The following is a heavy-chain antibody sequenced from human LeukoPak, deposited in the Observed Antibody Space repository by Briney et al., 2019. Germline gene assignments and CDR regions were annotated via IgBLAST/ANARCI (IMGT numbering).Heavy chain of an antibody. CDR2: IYYSGST. Sequence: SETLSLTCTVSGGSISSYYWSWIRQPPGKGLEWIGYIYYSGSTNYNPSLKSRVTISVDTSKNQFSLKLSSVTAADTAVYYCAREITIFGVVRFDPWGQGTLVTASS. CDR3: AREITIFGVVRFDP. V-gene: IGHV4-59*01. CDR1: GGSISSYY. D-gene: IGHD3-3*01. J-gene: IGHJ5*02.